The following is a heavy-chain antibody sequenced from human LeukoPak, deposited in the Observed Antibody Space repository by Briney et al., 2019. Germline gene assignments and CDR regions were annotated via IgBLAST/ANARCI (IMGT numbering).Heavy chain of an antibody. D-gene: IGHD3-22*01. V-gene: IGHV3-30*18. CDR2: ISYDGSNK. Sequence: PGGSLRLSCAASGFTFNNYGMHWVRQAPGKGLEWVAFISYDGSNKYYADSVKGRFTISRDNSKNTLFLQMNSLRAEDTAVYYCAKRHDSSGYYYPLDYWGQGTPVTVSS. CDR3: AKRHDSSGYYYPLDY. CDR1: GFTFNNYG. J-gene: IGHJ4*02.